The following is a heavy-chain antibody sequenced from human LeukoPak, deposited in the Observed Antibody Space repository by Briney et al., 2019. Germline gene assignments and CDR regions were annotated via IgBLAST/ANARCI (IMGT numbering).Heavy chain of an antibody. V-gene: IGHV5-51*01. CDR1: GYSFTSYW. D-gene: IGHD3-10*01. CDR3: ARVRFGELVLPNDAFDI. J-gene: IGHJ3*02. CDR2: IYPGDSDT. Sequence: GESLKISCKGSGYSFTSYWIGWVRQMPGKGLEWMGIIYPGDSDTRYSPSFQGQVTISADKSISTAYLQWSSLKASDTAMYYCARVRFGELVLPNDAFDIWAKGQWSPSLQ.